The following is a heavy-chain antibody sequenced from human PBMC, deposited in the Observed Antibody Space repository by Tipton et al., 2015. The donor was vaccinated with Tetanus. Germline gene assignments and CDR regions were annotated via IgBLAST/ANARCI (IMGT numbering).Heavy chain of an antibody. Sequence: SLRLSCAASGFTFRSYGMHWVRQAPGTGLEWVAVIWNDGTTKYYGDSVKGRFTISRDNPKNMLYLQMNSLRAEDTAVYYCAKDRAAGGPGASWGQGTLVTVSS. CDR2: IWNDGTTK. J-gene: IGHJ5*02. D-gene: IGHD6-13*01. CDR3: AKDRAAGGPGAS. CDR1: GFTFRSYG. V-gene: IGHV3-33*06.